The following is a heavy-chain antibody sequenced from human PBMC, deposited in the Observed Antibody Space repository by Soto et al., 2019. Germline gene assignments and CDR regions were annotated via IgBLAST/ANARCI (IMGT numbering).Heavy chain of an antibody. D-gene: IGHD6-19*01. CDR2: ISAYNGNT. Sequence: ASVKVSCKASGYTFTSYGISWVRQAPGQGLEWMGWISAYNGNTNYAQKLQGRVTMTTDTSTSTAYMELRSLRSDDTAVYYCARDVNRRSGWYEAYSDYWGQGTLVTVSS. V-gene: IGHV1-18*01. CDR3: ARDVNRRSGWYEAYSDY. CDR1: GYTFTSYG. J-gene: IGHJ4*02.